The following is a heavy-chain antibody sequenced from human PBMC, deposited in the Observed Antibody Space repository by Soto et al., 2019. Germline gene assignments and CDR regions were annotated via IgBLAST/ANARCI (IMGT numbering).Heavy chain of an antibody. J-gene: IGHJ6*02. Sequence: VGSLRLSCASSGFTFSSYAMHLVRQAPGKGLEWVAVISYDGSNKYYADSVKGRFTISRDNSKNTLYLQMNSLRAEDTAVYYCARVLAAHLPQYYYYGMDVWGQGTTVTVSS. V-gene: IGHV3-30-3*01. D-gene: IGHD6-6*01. CDR3: ARVLAAHLPQYYYYGMDV. CDR2: ISYDGSNK. CDR1: GFTFSSYA.